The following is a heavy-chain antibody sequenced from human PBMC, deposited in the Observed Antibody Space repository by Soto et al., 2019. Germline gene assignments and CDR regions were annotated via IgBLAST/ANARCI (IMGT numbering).Heavy chain of an antibody. CDR3: AGERETSSWFFSGVEY. J-gene: IGHJ4*02. D-gene: IGHD6-13*01. Sequence: QVQLVESGGGVVQPGRSLRLSCSTSGLTFTRHAMHWVRQVPGKGLEWVAAISDDGSKKHYVDSVKGRFSISRDKSRHKVYLQRDSLRVEYTAVYFGAGERETSSWFFSGVEYWGQGTLVTVSS. CDR2: ISDDGSKK. V-gene: IGHV3-30-3*01. CDR1: GLTFTRHA.